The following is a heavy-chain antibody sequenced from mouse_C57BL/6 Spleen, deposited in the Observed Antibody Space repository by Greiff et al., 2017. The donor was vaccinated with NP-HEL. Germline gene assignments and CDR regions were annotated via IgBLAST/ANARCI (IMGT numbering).Heavy chain of an antibody. CDR1: GYTFTSYW. D-gene: IGHD4-1*01. CDR2: IDPSDSYT. Sequence: VQLQQPGAELVRPGTSVTLSCKASGYTFTSYWMHWVKQRPGQGLEWIGVIDPSDSYTNYNQKFKGKATLTVDTSSSTAYMQLSSLTSEDSAVYYCARESLNWDGTYWGQGTLVTVSA. CDR3: ARESLNWDGTY. J-gene: IGHJ3*01. V-gene: IGHV1-59*01.